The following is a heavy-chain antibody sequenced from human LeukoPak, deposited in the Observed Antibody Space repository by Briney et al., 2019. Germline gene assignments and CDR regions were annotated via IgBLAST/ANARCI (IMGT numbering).Heavy chain of an antibody. D-gene: IGHD6-19*01. CDR3: ARESGWYFDY. J-gene: IGHJ4*02. CDR1: VGTFSSYA. Sequence: SVKVSCKASVGTFSSYAISWVRQAPGQGLEWMGGIIPILGIANYAQKFHGRVTITAEKSTSTAYMELRRLRSEDTAVYYCARESGWYFDYWGQGTLVTVSS. V-gene: IGHV1-69*10. CDR2: IIPILGIA.